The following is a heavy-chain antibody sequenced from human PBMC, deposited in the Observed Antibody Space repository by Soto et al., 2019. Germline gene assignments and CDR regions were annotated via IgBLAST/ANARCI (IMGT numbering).Heavy chain of an antibody. CDR1: GFTVSSNY. J-gene: IGHJ4*02. CDR3: AKGGRQWLVTSDFNY. CDR2: IYSGGST. D-gene: IGHD6-19*01. Sequence: GGSLRLSCAASGFTVSSNYMSWVRQAPGKGLEWVSVIYSGGSTYYADSVKGRFTISRDNSKNTLYLQMNSLRAEDTAVYYCAKGGRQWLVTSDFNYWGQGALVTAPQ. V-gene: IGHV3-66*01.